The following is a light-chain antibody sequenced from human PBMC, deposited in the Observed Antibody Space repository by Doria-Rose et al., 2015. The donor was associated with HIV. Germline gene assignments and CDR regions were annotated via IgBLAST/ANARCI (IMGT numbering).Light chain of an antibody. CDR3: ATWDDSLSALV. J-gene: IGLJ2*01. Sequence: QPVLTQPPSASGTPGQRVTISCSGSSSNIGSNYVYWYQQLPGTAPKVLIYRNNQRPSGVPDRFFGSKSDTSASLAISGLQSEDEADYHCATWDDSLSALVFGGGTKLSVL. CDR2: RNN. CDR1: SSNIGSNY. V-gene: IGLV1-47*01.